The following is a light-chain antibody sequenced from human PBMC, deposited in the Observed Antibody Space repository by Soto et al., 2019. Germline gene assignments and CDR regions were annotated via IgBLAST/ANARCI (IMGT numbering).Light chain of an antibody. CDR1: QSVSSNY. CDR3: QQYGSKPPRWT. V-gene: IGKV3-20*01. CDR2: GAT. J-gene: IGKJ1*01. Sequence: ETVLTQSPGTLSLSPGERATLSCRASQSVSSNYLGWYQQQPGLAPRLLIYGATSRATGIPDRFSGSGSGTDFYLTISRLEPEDFAVYYCQQYGSKPPRWTFGQGTKVEIK.